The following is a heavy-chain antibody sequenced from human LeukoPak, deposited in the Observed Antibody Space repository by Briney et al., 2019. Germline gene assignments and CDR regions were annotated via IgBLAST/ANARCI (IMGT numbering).Heavy chain of an antibody. Sequence: GGSLRLSCAASGFTVSSNYMSWVRQARGKGLEWVSVIYSGGSTYYADSVKGRFTISRDNSKNTLYLQTNSLRAEDTAVYYCAGDQYGSGSFYYYGMDVWGQGTTVTVSS. D-gene: IGHD3-10*01. CDR1: GFTVSSNY. V-gene: IGHV3-53*01. CDR3: AGDQYGSGSFYYYGMDV. J-gene: IGHJ6*02. CDR2: IYSGGST.